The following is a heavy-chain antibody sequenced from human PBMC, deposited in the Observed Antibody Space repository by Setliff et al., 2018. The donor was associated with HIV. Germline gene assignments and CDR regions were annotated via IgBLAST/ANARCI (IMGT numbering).Heavy chain of an antibody. V-gene: IGHV4-38-2*02. Sequence: SETLSLTCTVSGYSISSGYYWGWIRQPPGKGLEWIGGIYHSGSTYYNPSLKSRVTISVDTSKNQFSLKLSSVTAADTAVYYCARDSITGTTPAFDYWGQGTLVTV. J-gene: IGHJ4*02. D-gene: IGHD1-20*01. CDR3: ARDSITGTTPAFDY. CDR2: IYHSGST. CDR1: GYSISSGYY.